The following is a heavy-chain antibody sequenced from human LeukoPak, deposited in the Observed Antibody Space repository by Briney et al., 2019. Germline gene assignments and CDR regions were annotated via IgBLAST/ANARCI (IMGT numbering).Heavy chain of an antibody. V-gene: IGHV3-48*01. J-gene: IGHJ6*03. CDR2: ISSSSSTI. CDR3: ARHFGSGSYYYHYMDV. Sequence: GGSLRLSCAASGFTFSSYSMNWVRQAPGKGLEWVSYISSSSSTIYYADSVKGRFTISRDNAKNSLYLQMNSLRAEDTAVYYCARHFGSGSYYYHYMDVWGKGTTVTVSS. CDR1: GFTFSSYS. D-gene: IGHD3-10*01.